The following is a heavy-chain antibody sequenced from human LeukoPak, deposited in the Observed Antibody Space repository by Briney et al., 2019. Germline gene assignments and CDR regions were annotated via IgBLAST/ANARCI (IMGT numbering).Heavy chain of an antibody. Sequence: GGSLRLSCAASGFIFSSYSMNWVRQAPGKGLEWVSSTSSSSTYISYADSMKGRFTISRDNAKNSLYLQMSSLRAEDTAVYYCASDPSAVAGTKRFDHWGQGTLVTVSS. CDR2: TSSSSTYI. V-gene: IGHV3-21*01. D-gene: IGHD6-19*01. CDR1: GFIFSSYS. J-gene: IGHJ4*02. CDR3: ASDPSAVAGTKRFDH.